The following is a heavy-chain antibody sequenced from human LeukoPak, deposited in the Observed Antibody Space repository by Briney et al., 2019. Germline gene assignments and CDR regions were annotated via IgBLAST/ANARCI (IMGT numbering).Heavy chain of an antibody. V-gene: IGHV4-34*01. CDR2: INHSGST. CDR1: GGSFSGYH. Sequence: SETLSLTCAVYGGSFSGYHWSWIRQPPGKGLEWIGEINHSGSTNYNPSLKSRVTISVDTSKNQFSLKLSSVTAADTAVYYCARGGGYYDSSGYXXXDYWGQGTLVTVSS. CDR3: ARGGGYYDSSGYXXXDY. J-gene: IGHJ4*02. D-gene: IGHD3-22*01.